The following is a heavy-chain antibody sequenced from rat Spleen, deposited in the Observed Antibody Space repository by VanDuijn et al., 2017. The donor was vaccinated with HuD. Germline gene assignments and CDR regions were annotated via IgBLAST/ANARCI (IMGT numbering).Heavy chain of an antibody. J-gene: IGHJ2*01. CDR2: ISSEGRST. CDR1: GFTFSDYY. CDR3: TKMPPMGDYFDC. Sequence: EVQLVESGGGLVQPGRSLKLSCAASGFTFSDYYMAWVRQAPTKGLEWVATISSEGRSTYYRDSVKGRFTMSRDNAKSTLYLQMDSLRSEDTATYYCTKMPPMGDYFDCWGQGVKVTVSS. V-gene: IGHV5-20*01. D-gene: IGHD1-7*01.